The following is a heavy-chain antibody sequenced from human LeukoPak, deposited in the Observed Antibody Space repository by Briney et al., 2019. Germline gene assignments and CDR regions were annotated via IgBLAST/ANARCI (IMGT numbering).Heavy chain of an antibody. V-gene: IGHV3-66*01. J-gene: IGHJ5*02. CDR2: IYSGGNT. Sequence: GGSLRLSCTASGFTVSGNYMSWVRQAPGKGLEWVSIIYSGGNTYYADSVKGRFTISRDTWKNTLYLQLNSLRVEDTAVYYCAGAPYFGSGWFDPWGQGTLVTVSS. D-gene: IGHD3-9*01. CDR3: AGAPYFGSGWFDP. CDR1: GFTVSGNY.